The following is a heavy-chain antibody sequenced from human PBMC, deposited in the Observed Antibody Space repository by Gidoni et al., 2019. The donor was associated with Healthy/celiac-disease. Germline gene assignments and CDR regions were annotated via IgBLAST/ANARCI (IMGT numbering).Heavy chain of an antibody. CDR3: ARDVSTGTTSGYFDY. Sequence: QVQLVESGGGVVQPGRSLRLSCAASGFTFSSYAMHWVRQAPGKGLEWVAVISYDGSNKYYADSVKGRFTISRDNSKNTLYLQMNSLRAEDTAVYYCARDVSTGTTSGYFDYWGQGTLVTVSS. J-gene: IGHJ4*02. D-gene: IGHD1-1*01. V-gene: IGHV3-30-3*01. CDR2: ISYDGSNK. CDR1: GFTFSSYA.